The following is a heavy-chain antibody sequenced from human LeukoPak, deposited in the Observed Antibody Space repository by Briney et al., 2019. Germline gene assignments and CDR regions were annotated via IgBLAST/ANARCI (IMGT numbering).Heavy chain of an antibody. D-gene: IGHD3-10*01. CDR3: ARVMKVRGITFFGMDV. J-gene: IGHJ6*02. Sequence: PSETLSLTCTVSGGSISNYYWSWIRQPPGKGLEWIGYIFYTGSTAYNSSLESRVTISVDSSKNQVSLRLNSVTAADTAVYYCARVMKVRGITFFGMDVWGQGTTVAVSS. CDR1: GGSISNYY. V-gene: IGHV4-59*01. CDR2: IFYTGST.